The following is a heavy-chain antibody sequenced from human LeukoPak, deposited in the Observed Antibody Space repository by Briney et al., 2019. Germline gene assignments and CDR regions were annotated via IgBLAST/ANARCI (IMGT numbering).Heavy chain of an antibody. CDR2: IYYSGST. Sequence: PSETLSLTCTVSGGSISSYYWSWIRQPPGKGLEWIGYIYYSGSTNYNPSLKSRDTISVDTSKNQFSLKLSSVTAADTAVYYCARDRRVVVTAKYYYYYGMDVWGKGTTVTVSS. V-gene: IGHV4-59*01. J-gene: IGHJ6*04. D-gene: IGHD2-21*02. CDR3: ARDRRVVVTAKYYYYYGMDV. CDR1: GGSISSYY.